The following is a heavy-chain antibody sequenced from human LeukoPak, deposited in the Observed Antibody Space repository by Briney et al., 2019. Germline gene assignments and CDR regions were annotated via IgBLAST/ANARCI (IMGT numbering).Heavy chain of an antibody. Sequence: GASVKVSCKAFGYTFTSNYMHWVRQAPGQGLEWMGWINPNSGGTNYAQKFQGRVTMTRDTSISTAYMELSRLRSDDTAVYYCARTLTPVYSGYDSGFDYWGQGTLVTVSS. J-gene: IGHJ4*02. CDR1: GYTFTSNY. CDR3: ARTLTPVYSGYDSGFDY. V-gene: IGHV1-2*02. CDR2: INPNSGGT. D-gene: IGHD5-12*01.